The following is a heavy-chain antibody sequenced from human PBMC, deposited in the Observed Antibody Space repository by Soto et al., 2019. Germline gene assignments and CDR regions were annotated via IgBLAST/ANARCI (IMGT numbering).Heavy chain of an antibody. D-gene: IGHD5-12*01. CDR3: ARDSPIGCTFSDYDAIDY. CDR2: IIHLLDVA. J-gene: IGHJ4*01. Sequence: QVQLVQSGAEVKKPGSSVKVSCKTSGGTFSNDIITWLRQAPGQVLEWIGRIIHLLDVADYAQKFQGRVTINADKSTGTVYMELNSLRSEDTAVYYCARDSPIGCTFSDYDAIDYWGHGALVTVCS. CDR1: GGTFSNDI. V-gene: IGHV1-69*08.